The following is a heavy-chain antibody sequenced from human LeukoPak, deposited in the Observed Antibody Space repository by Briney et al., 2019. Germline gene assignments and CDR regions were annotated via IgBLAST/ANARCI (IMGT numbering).Heavy chain of an antibody. D-gene: IGHD1-1*01. V-gene: IGHV4-4*02. Sequence: PSETLSLTCAVSGGSISSDNWWSWVRPPPGKGLEWIGEIYHSGCTNYNPSLKSRVTISVDKSNNQFSLKVTFVTAAVTAVYYCARKGTTTGFDYWGQGTLVTVSS. CDR1: GGSISSDNW. CDR3: ARKGTTTGFDY. J-gene: IGHJ4*02. CDR2: IYHSGCT.